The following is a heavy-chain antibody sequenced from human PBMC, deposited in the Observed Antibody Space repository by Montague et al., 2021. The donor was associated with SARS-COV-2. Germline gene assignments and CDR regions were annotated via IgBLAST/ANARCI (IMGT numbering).Heavy chain of an antibody. J-gene: IGHJ4*02. Sequence: TLSLTCIVSGGSISSGGYYWSWLRQHPGKGLEWIGYIYYSGSTYYNPSLKSRLSISLYTSKNHFSLRLSSVTAADTAVYDCARSESPSYSSSPFDYWGQGTLVTVSS. V-gene: IGHV4-31*03. CDR3: ARSESPSYSSSPFDY. CDR2: IYYSGST. D-gene: IGHD6-13*01. CDR1: GGSISSGGYY.